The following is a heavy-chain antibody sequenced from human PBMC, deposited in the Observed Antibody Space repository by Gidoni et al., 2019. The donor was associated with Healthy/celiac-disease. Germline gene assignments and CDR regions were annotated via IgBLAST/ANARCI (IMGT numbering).Heavy chain of an antibody. Sequence: EVHLLESGGGLVQPGGSLRLSCAASGSPSSSYAMSWVRQAPGKGLGWVSAISGGGGSTYYADSVKCRFTISRDNSKNTLYLQMNSLRAEDTAVYYCAKDLRGYSGYGGYWGQGTLVTVSS. J-gene: IGHJ4*02. CDR1: GSPSSSYA. CDR2: ISGGGGST. V-gene: IGHV3-23*01. D-gene: IGHD5-12*01. CDR3: AKDLRGYSGYGGY.